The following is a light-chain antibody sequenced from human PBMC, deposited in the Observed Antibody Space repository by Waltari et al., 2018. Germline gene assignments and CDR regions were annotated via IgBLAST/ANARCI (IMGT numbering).Light chain of an antibody. Sequence: QSALTQPRSVSGSPGQSVTISCTGTSSDVGAYNYVSWYQQHPGQAPKLMIYDVSQRPSGVPVRFSGYKSANTASRTISGLQAEDEADYYCCSRAGSSVVFGGGTRLTVL. CDR3: CSRAGSSVV. J-gene: IGLJ2*01. CDR2: DVS. CDR1: SSDVGAYNY. V-gene: IGLV2-11*01.